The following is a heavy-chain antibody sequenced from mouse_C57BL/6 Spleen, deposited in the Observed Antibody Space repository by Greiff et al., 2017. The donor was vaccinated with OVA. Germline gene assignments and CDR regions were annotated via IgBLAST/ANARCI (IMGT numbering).Heavy chain of an antibody. CDR1: GYTFTEYT. J-gene: IGHJ4*01. D-gene: IGHD1-1*01. CDR3: ARHEEDYYYGSGYAMDY. Sequence: VQLQQSGAELVKPGASVKLSCKASGYTFTEYTIHWVKQRSGQGLEWIGWFYPGSGSIKYNEKFKDKATLTADKSSSTVYMELSRLTSEDSAVYFCARHEEDYYYGSGYAMDYWGQGTSVTVSS. V-gene: IGHV1-62-2*01. CDR2: FYPGSGSI.